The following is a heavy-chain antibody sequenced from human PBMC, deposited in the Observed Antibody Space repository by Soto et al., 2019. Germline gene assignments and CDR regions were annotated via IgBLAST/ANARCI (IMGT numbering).Heavy chain of an antibody. CDR2: IYTSGST. J-gene: IGHJ6*02. CDR3: ARTDTYDGYYYYGMDV. V-gene: IGHV4-4*07. D-gene: IGHD3-3*01. Sequence: PSETLSLTCTVSGGSISSYYWSWIRQPAGKGLEWIGRIYTSGSTNYNPSLKSRVTMSVDTSKNQFSLKLSSVTAADTAVYYCARTDTYDGYYYYGMDVWGQGTTVTVSS. CDR1: GGSISSYY.